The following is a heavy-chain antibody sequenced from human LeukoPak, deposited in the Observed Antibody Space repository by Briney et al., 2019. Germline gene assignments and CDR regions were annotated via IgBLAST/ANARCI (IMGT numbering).Heavy chain of an antibody. CDR3: ARERRGSSYAFES. J-gene: IGHJ4*02. CDR1: GFRVIDYS. V-gene: IGHV3-11*05. D-gene: IGHD3-16*01. CDR2: VMSGRGST. Sequence: GGSLRLSCAASGFRVIDYSISWIRQSPGKGPEWISYVMSGRGSTNYADSVKGRFTISRDNAKNSVALQLDGLRADDTAVYFCARERRGSSYAFESWGQGTLVTVSS.